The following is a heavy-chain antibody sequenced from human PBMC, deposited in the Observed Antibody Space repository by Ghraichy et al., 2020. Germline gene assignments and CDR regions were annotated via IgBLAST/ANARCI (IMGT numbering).Heavy chain of an antibody. CDR1: GFTFSSYG. D-gene: IGHD3-3*01. V-gene: IGHV3-30*18. CDR3: AKDQGGLRFLEWSSDY. CDR2: ISYDGSNK. J-gene: IGHJ4*02. Sequence: GGPLRLSCAASGFTFSSYGMHWVRQAPGKGLEWVAVISYDGSNKYYADSVKGRFTISRDNSKNTLYLQMNSLRAEDTAVYYCAKDQGGLRFLEWSSDYWGQGTLVTVSS.